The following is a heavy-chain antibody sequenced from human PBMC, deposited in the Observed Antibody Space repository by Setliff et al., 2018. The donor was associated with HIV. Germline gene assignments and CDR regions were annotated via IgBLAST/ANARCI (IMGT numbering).Heavy chain of an antibody. J-gene: IGHJ5*02. CDR1: GFTFSNAW. CDR2: INSDGTST. D-gene: IGHD3-22*01. V-gene: IGHV3-74*03. Sequence: GGSLRLSCAASGFTFSNAWMSWVRQAPGKGLVWVSRINSDGTSTTYADSVKGRFTISRDNAKSTLYLQMNSLRAEDTAVYYCARDLSYDYDNSGHNWFDPWGQGTLVTVSS. CDR3: ARDLSYDYDNSGHNWFDP.